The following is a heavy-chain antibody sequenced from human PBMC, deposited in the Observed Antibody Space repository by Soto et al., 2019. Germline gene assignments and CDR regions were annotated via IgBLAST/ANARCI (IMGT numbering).Heavy chain of an antibody. Sequence: GESLKIWCNGSGYTCTNYCIGLVLQMPGKGLEWMGIIYPGDSDTKYNPSFQGQVTISADKSITTTYLQWSSLKASDTAIYYCAASIFYYGMDVWGQGTTVTVSS. V-gene: IGHV5-51*01. CDR3: AASIFYYGMDV. J-gene: IGHJ6*02. CDR1: GYTCTNYC. CDR2: IYPGDSDT.